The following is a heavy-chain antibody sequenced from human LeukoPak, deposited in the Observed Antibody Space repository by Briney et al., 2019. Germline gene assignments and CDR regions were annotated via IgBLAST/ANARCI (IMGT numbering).Heavy chain of an antibody. CDR3: ARVDGRFGELSYGMGV. V-gene: IGHV1-46*01. D-gene: IGHD3-10*01. CDR2: INPSGGST. CDR1: GYTFTSYY. Sequence: ASVKVSCKASGYTFTSYYMHWVRQAPGQGLEWMGIINPSGGSTSYAQKFQGRVTMTRDTSTSTVYMELSSLRSEDTAVYYCARVDGRFGELSYGMGVWGKGTTVTVSS. J-gene: IGHJ6*04.